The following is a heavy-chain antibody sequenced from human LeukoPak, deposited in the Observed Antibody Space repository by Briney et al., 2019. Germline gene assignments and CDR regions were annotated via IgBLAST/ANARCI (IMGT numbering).Heavy chain of an antibody. CDR2: IYWDDDK. J-gene: IGHJ5*02. Sequence: SGPTLVKPTQTLTLTCTFSGFSFDISGVAVGWIRQPPGKPLEWLGIIYWDDDKRHNPSLKDRLTITKDASKNQVVLSMTNMDPVDTATYYCAHRQRDPMSNWYEGVGWFDPWGPGVLVTVSS. V-gene: IGHV2-5*02. CDR3: AHRQRDPMSNWYEGVGWFDP. CDR1: GFSFDISGVA. D-gene: IGHD1-1*01.